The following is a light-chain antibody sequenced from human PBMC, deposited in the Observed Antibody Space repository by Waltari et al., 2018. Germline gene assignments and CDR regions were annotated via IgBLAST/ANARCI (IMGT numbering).Light chain of an antibody. CDR3: QQYYSYLPIT. V-gene: IGKV1-8*01. CDR2: AAS. J-gene: IGKJ5*01. Sequence: AIQMTQSPSSLSASIGDRVTITCRASQGISSYLAWYQQKQGTAPKLLIYAASTLQSGVPSRFSGSGSGTDFTLTISCLQSEDFATYYCQQYYSYLPITFGQGTRLDLK. CDR1: QGISSY.